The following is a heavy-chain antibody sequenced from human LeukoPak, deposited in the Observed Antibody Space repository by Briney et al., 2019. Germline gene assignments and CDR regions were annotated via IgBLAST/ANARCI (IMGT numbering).Heavy chain of an antibody. J-gene: IGHJ4*02. D-gene: IGHD4-17*01. CDR3: ARGLHGDYGYFDY. V-gene: IGHV1-69*04. Sequence: SVKVSCKASGGTFSSYAISWVRQAPGQGLEWMGRIIPVLGIANYAQKFQGRVTITADESTSTAYMELRSLRSEDTAVYHCARGLHGDYGYFDYWGQGTLVTVSS. CDR1: GGTFSSYA. CDR2: IIPVLGIA.